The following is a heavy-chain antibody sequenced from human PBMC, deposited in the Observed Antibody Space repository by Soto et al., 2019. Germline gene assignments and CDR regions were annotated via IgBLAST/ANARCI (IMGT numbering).Heavy chain of an antibody. D-gene: IGHD6-19*01. CDR1: GFSLSDYW. V-gene: IGHV3-74*03. Sequence: GESLKISCAASGFSLSDYWMHWVRQVPGKGLLWVSLISVDGRDTTYADSVKGRFTISRDNAKNTLYLQMDSLRAEDTAVYYCVRAHEQRPIDFWGHGSMGTVSS. J-gene: IGHJ4*01. CDR2: ISVDGRDT. CDR3: VRAHEQRPIDF.